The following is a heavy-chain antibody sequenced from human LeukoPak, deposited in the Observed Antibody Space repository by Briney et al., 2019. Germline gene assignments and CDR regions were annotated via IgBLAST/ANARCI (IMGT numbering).Heavy chain of an antibody. CDR3: ASASHDILTGYYSGGYFDY. J-gene: IGHJ4*02. V-gene: IGHV4-59*12. D-gene: IGHD3-9*01. CDR2: IYYSGST. CDR1: GGSISSYY. Sequence: KSSETLSLTCTVSGGSISSYYWSWIRQPPGRGLEWIGYIYYSGSTNYNPSLKSRVTISVDTSKNQFSLKLSSVTAADTAVYYCASASHDILTGYYSGGYFDYWGQGTLVTVSS.